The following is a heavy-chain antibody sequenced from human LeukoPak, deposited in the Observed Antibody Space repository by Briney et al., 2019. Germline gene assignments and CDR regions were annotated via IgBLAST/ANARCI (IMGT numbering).Heavy chain of an antibody. CDR2: IIPIFGTA. CDR3: ARSSPFHYYGSGSEGSSFDY. J-gene: IGHJ4*02. Sequence: SVKVSCKASGGTFSSYAIIWVRQAPGQGLEWMGGIIPIFGTANYAQKFQGRVTITTDESTSTAYMELSSLRSEDTAVYYCARSSPFHYYGSGSEGSSFDYWGRGTLVTVS. CDR1: GGTFSSYA. V-gene: IGHV1-69*05. D-gene: IGHD3-10*01.